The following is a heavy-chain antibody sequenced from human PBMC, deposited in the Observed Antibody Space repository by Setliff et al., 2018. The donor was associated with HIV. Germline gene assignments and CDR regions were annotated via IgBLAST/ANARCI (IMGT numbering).Heavy chain of an antibody. D-gene: IGHD6-13*01. V-gene: IGHV2-5*02. CDR2: IYWDDDR. J-gene: IGHJ4*02. CDR1: GFSLSTSGVG. Sequence: GSGPTLVNPTQTLALTCTFSGFSLSTSGVGVGWIRQPPGKALEWLGTIYWDDDRGYTPSLNSRLTITKGPSRDQVVLTLTDMDPADTGTYFCAHRAGSSWSRFYFDYWGQGALVTVSS. CDR3: AHRAGSSWSRFYFDY.